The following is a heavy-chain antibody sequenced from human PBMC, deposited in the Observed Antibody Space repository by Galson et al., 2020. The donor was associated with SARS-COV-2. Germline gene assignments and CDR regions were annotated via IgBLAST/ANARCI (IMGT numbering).Heavy chain of an antibody. CDR3: AKTAVAGQDYFDY. J-gene: IGHJ4*02. CDR1: GFTFSSYG. Sequence: GGSLRLSCAASGFTFSSYGMHWVRQAPGKGLEWVAVISYDGSNKYYADSVKGRFTISRDNSKNTLYLQMNSLRAEDTAVYYCAKTAVAGQDYFDYWGQGTLVTVSS. D-gene: IGHD6-19*01. CDR2: ISYDGSNK. V-gene: IGHV3-30*18.